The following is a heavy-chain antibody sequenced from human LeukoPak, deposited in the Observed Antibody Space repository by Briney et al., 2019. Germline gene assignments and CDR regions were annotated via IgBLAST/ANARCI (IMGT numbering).Heavy chain of an antibody. J-gene: IGHJ3*02. CDR2: IYSGGST. D-gene: IGHD4-17*01. Sequence: GGSLRLSCAASGFTVSSNYMSWVRQAPGKGLEWVSVIYSGGSTYYADSVKGRFTISRDNSKNTLYLQMSSLRAEDTAIYYCAKDPNGDYVGAFEMWGQGTMVSVSA. V-gene: IGHV3-66*01. CDR3: AKDPNGDYVGAFEM. CDR1: GFTVSSNY.